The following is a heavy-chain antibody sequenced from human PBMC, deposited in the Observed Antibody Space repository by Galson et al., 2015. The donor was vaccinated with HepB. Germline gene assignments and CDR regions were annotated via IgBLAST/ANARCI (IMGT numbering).Heavy chain of an antibody. D-gene: IGHD5-24*01. CDR3: ARVKRWLHPDGDAFDV. CDR1: GFTFNNYA. J-gene: IGHJ3*01. Sequence: SLRLSCAASGFTFNNYAIHWVRQAPGKGLEWLTFIPYDATKTYFADSVKGRFTISRDNDKNTVWLQMSSLRPEDTAVYFCARVKRWLHPDGDAFDVWGQGTRVTVSS. CDR2: IPYDATKT. V-gene: IGHV3-30*04.